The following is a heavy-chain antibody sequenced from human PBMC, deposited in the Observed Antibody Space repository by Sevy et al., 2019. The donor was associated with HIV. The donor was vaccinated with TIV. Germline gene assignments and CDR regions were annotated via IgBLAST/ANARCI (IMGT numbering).Heavy chain of an antibody. CDR2: ISSSGGTI. CDR1: GFTFSDYY. CDR3: ARDRSRGFSPGGSNY. V-gene: IGHV3-11*01. D-gene: IGHD2-2*01. Sequence: GGSLRLSCAASGFTFSDYYMSWIRQAPGKGLEWVSYISSSGGTIHYADSVKGRFTISRDNAKNSLYLQMNSLRAEDTAVYYCARDRSRGFSPGGSNYWGQGTLVTVSS. J-gene: IGHJ4*02.